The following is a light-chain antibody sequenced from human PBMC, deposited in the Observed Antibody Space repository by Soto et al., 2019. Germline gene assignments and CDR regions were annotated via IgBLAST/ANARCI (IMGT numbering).Light chain of an antibody. V-gene: IGKV1-5*03. J-gene: IGKJ1*01. CDR1: QNINKR. Sequence: DIQMTQSPSTLSASVGDRVTITCRASQNINKRLAWYQQKPGKAPKLLIYEASTVEGGVPSRFSGSGSGTEFTLTISSLQPDDFATYWCQQYKSYSTFGQGTKMDIK. CDR3: QQYKSYST. CDR2: EAS.